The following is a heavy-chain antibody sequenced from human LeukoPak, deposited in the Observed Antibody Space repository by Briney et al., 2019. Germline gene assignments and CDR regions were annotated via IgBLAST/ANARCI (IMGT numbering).Heavy chain of an antibody. V-gene: IGHV3-21*01. Sequence: PGGSLRLSCAASGFTFSSYSMNWVRQAPGKGLEWVSSISSSSSYIYYADSVKGRSTISRDNAKNSLYLQMNSLRAEDTAVYYCARGGIAAAGTFDYWGQGTLVTVSS. D-gene: IGHD6-13*01. J-gene: IGHJ4*02. CDR1: GFTFSSYS. CDR2: ISSSSSYI. CDR3: ARGGIAAAGTFDY.